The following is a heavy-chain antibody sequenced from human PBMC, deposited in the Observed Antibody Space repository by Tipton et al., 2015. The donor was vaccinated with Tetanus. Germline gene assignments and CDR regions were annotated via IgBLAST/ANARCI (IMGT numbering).Heavy chain of an antibody. J-gene: IGHJ4*02. CDR3: TRQEDGIDY. D-gene: IGHD1-14*01. CDR2: ISADGTAE. CDR1: GLPFSDFA. Sequence: SLRLSCVASGLPFSDFAMTWVRQAPGKGLEWLATISADGTAEHYADSVRGRFPISRDNSKNTLYLQMNSLTTEDTATYYCTRQEDGIDYWGQGTPVTVSS. V-gene: IGHV3-30*03.